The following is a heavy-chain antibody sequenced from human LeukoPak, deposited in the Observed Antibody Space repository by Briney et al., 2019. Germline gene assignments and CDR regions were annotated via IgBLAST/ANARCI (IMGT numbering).Heavy chain of an antibody. CDR1: GYTFTHQW. D-gene: IGHD3-10*01. J-gene: IGHJ4*02. CDR2: IYPRDSDT. CDR3: ARHSDVIGAI. Sequence: RVGSLQISCKSSGYTFTHQWIGWARQQSGTGLEWMGIIYPRDSDTRYSPSFQGHVSISADSSINTAYLEWSRLEAADTAMYYCARHSDVIGAIWGQGTLVTVSS. V-gene: IGHV5-51*01.